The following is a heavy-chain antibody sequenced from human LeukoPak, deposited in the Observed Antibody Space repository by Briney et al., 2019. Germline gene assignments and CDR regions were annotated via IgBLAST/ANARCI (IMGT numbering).Heavy chain of an antibody. J-gene: IGHJ3*02. V-gene: IGHV5-51*01. CDR2: IYPDDSDT. D-gene: IGHD6-13*01. CDR3: ARGSSSWPTDAFDI. Sequence: GESLKISCTGSGYTFRYYWIGWVRQLPGKGLEWMGIIYPDDSDTKYSPSFQGQVTISADKSINTAYLQWSSLKASDTAMYYCARGSSSWPTDAFDIWGQGTMVTVSS. CDR1: GYTFRYYW.